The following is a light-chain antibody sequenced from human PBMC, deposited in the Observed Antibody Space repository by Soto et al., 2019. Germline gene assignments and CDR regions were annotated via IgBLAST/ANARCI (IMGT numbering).Light chain of an antibody. CDR3: QQRASWPLT. Sequence: EIVLTQSPATLSLSPGEGATLSCRASQSVSNYLAWYQHRPGQAPRLLIYDTSNRATGVPARFSGSGSGPDFILTISSLEPEDFAIYYCQQRASWPLTFGGGTEVEVK. CDR1: QSVSNY. J-gene: IGKJ4*01. V-gene: IGKV3-11*01. CDR2: DTS.